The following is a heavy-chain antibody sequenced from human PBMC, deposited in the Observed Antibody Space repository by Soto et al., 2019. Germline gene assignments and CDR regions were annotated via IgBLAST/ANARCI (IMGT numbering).Heavy chain of an antibody. CDR2: IKQDGSEK. D-gene: IGHD3-22*01. CDR1: GFTFSSYW. Sequence: GGSLRLSCAASGFTFSSYWMSWVRQAPGKGLEWVANIKQDGSEKYYVDSVKGRFTISRDNAKNSLYLQMNSLRAEDTAVYYCAREIDSSGYYYEGNPDYWGQGTLVTVSS. J-gene: IGHJ4*02. V-gene: IGHV3-7*03. CDR3: AREIDSSGYYYEGNPDY.